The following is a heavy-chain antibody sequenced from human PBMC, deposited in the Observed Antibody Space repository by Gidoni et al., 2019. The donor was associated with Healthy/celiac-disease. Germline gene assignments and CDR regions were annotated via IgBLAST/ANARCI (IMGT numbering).Heavy chain of an antibody. CDR3: AKNVVVVAATLFDY. CDR2: ISGSGGST. CDR1: GFTFSSYA. Sequence: EVQLLESGGGLVQPGGSMLLSCAASGFTFSSYAMSWVRQASGKGLEWVSAISGSGGSTYYADSVKGRFTISRDNSKNTLYLQMNSLRAEDTAVYYCAKNVVVVAATLFDYWGQGTLVTVSS. V-gene: IGHV3-23*01. J-gene: IGHJ4*02. D-gene: IGHD2-15*01.